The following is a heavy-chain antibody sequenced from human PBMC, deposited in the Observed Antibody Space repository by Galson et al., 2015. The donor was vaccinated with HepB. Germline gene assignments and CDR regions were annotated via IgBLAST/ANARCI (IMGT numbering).Heavy chain of an antibody. D-gene: IGHD2-2*02. CDR2: IYYSGST. V-gene: IGHV4-39*01. J-gene: IGHJ3*02. CDR3: ASGPIVVVPAAIDGDAFDI. CDR1: GGSISSSSYY. Sequence: LSLTCTVSGGSISSSSYYWGWVRQPPGKGLEWIGSIYYSGSTYYNPSLKSRVTISVDTSKNQFSLKLSSVTAADTAVYYCASGPIVVVPAAIDGDAFDIWGQGTMVTVSS.